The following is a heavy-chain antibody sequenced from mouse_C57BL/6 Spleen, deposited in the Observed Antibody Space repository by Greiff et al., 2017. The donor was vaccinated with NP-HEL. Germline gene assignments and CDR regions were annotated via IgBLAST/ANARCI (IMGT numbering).Heavy chain of an antibody. CDR2: ISYDGSN. Sequence: EVKLMESGPGLVKPSQSLSLTCSVTGYSITSGYYWNWIRQFPGNKLEWMGYISYDGSNNYNPSLKNRISITRDTSKNQFFLKLNSVTTEDTATYYCATLYGSPFAYWGQGTLVTVSA. CDR1: GYSITSGYY. D-gene: IGHD1-1*01. J-gene: IGHJ3*01. V-gene: IGHV3-6*01. CDR3: ATLYGSPFAY.